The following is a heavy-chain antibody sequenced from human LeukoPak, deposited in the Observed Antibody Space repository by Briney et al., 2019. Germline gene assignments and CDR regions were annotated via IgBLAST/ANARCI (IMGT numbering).Heavy chain of an antibody. V-gene: IGHV4-59*01. CDR1: GGSLSSYY. CDR2: IYYSGST. D-gene: IGHD3-10*01. Sequence: PSETLSLTCTVSGGSLSSYYWSWIRQPPGKGLEWIGYIYYSGSTNYNPSLKSRVTISVDTSKDQFSLKLSSVTAADTAVYYCARANTYYYGSGSYFFDYWGQGTLVTVSS. CDR3: ARANTYYYGSGSYFFDY. J-gene: IGHJ4*02.